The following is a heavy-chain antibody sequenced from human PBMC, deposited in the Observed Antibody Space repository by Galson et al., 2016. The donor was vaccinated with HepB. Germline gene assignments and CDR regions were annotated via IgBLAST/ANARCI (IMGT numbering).Heavy chain of an antibody. V-gene: IGHV4-34*01. D-gene: IGHD1-26*01. J-gene: IGHJ4*02. Sequence: LSLTCAVYGGSFSGYYWSWIRQPPGKGLEWIGEINHSGSTNYNPSLKSRVTISVDTSKNQFSLKLRSVTAADTAVYYCARGRLGGAANWGQGTLVTVSS. CDR1: GGSFSGYY. CDR2: INHSGST. CDR3: ARGRLGGAAN.